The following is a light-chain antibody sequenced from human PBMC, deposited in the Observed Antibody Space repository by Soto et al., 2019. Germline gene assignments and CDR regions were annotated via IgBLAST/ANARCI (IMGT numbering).Light chain of an antibody. J-gene: IGKJ1*01. CDR3: HQSYSLPRA. CDR1: QNIRPK. Sequence: DIQLTQSPASLSASVGDRVSITCRASQNIRPKLNWYQQRPGKAPQLLIFGESSLHSGVHSRFSGSGDASGTEFTPTIYNLQPEDFALYYCHQSYSLPRAFGPGTRVDI. CDR2: GES. V-gene: IGKV1-39*01.